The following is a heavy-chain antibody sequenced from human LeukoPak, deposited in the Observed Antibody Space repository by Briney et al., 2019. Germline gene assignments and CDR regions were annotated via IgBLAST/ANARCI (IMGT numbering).Heavy chain of an antibody. CDR3: AKEARSGSFQYYFDY. D-gene: IGHD1-26*01. CDR1: GFTFSIYG. J-gene: IGHJ4*02. V-gene: IGHV3-23*01. CDR2: ISDNGGNT. Sequence: GGSLRLSCAASGFTFSIYGMGWVRQAPGKGLEWVSSISDNGGNTYYADSAKGRFTISRDNSKNTLYLQMNSLRADDTAVYFCAKEARSGSFQYYFDYWGQGTLVTVPS.